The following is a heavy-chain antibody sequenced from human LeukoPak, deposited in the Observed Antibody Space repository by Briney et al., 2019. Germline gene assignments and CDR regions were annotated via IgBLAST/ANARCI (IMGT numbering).Heavy chain of an antibody. CDR2: ISSSGGTI. D-gene: IGHD3-3*01. J-gene: IGHJ4*02. CDR1: GFTFSDYY. Sequence: PGGSLRLSCVVSGFTFSDYYMTWVRQAPGKGLEWLSSISSSGGTIYYAASVKGRFTISRDNAKKSLYLQMISLTADDTAVYFCAKDKRDEILGVVRTTLDYWGQGTRVTVSS. CDR3: AKDKRDEILGVVRTTLDY. V-gene: IGHV3-11*01.